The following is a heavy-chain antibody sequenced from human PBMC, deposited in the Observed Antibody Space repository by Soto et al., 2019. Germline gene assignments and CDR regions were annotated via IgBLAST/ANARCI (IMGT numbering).Heavy chain of an antibody. V-gene: IGHV3-15*01. Sequence: EVQLVESGGGLVKPGGSLRLSCAASGFTFSNAWMSWVRQAPGKGLEWVGRIKSKTDGGTTDYAAPVKGRFTISRDDSKNTLYLQMNSLKTEDTAVYYCTTEDIVVVVAATRGSWGQGTLVTVSS. J-gene: IGHJ4*02. CDR3: TTEDIVVVVAATRGS. CDR2: IKSKTDGGTT. D-gene: IGHD2-15*01. CDR1: GFTFSNAW.